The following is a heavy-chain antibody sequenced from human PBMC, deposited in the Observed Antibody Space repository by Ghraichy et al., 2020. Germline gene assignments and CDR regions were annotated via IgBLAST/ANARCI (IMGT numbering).Heavy chain of an antibody. CDR1: GYTFTSYG. V-gene: IGHV1-18*04. CDR2: ISTYNGNT. J-gene: IGHJ6*02. Sequence: ASVKVSCKASGYTFTSYGISWVRQAPGQGLEWMGWISTYNGNTNYAQKLQGRVTMTTDTSTSTAYMELRSLRSDDTAVYYCARDTLSVLLWFGELLSPNYYGMDVWGQGTTVTVSS. CDR3: ARDTLSVLLWFGELLSPNYYGMDV. D-gene: IGHD3-10*01.